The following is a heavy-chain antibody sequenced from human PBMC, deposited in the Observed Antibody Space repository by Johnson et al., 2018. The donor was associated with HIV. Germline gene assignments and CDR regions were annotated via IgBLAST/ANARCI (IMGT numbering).Heavy chain of an antibody. CDR1: GFTFDDYG. CDR3: AKEYSSSSRDLAN. V-gene: IGHV3-23*04. J-gene: IGHJ3*01. CDR2: ISGSGGST. D-gene: IGHD6-6*01. Sequence: LVESGGGVVRPGGSLRLSCAASGFTFDDYGMSWVRQAPGKGLEWVSGISGSGGSTYYAASVKGRFTISSDNSKNQLYRQMNSLRAEATAVYYCAKEYSSSSRDLANWGQGTMVTVSS.